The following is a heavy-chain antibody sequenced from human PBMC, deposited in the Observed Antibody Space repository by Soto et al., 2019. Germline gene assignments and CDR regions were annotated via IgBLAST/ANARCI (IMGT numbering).Heavy chain of an antibody. CDR2: ISGSGGST. CDR1: GFTFSNYA. CDR3: AKDGGYYDSSGYYYASH. J-gene: IGHJ4*02. D-gene: IGHD3-22*01. Sequence: EVQLLEPGGGLIQPGGSLRLSCAASGFTFSNYAMSWVRQAPGKGLEWVSAISGSGGSTYYADSVKGRFTISRDNSKNTLYLQMNSLRAEDAAVYSCAKDGGYYDSSGYYYASHWGQGTLVTVSS. V-gene: IGHV3-23*01.